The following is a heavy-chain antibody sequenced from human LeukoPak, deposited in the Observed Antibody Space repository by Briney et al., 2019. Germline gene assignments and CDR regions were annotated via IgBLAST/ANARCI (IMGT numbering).Heavy chain of an antibody. CDR1: GFTFSNYA. J-gene: IGHJ4*02. V-gene: IGHV3-48*02. D-gene: IGHD5-18*01. CDR2: ITYNSGTI. CDR3: ARDSGYSYADDY. Sequence: GGSLRLSCAASGFTFSNYAMSWVRQAPGKGLEWVSYITYNSGTIFYADSVKGRFTISRDNAKDSLYLQMSSLRDEDTAVYYCARDSGYSYADDYWGQGTLVTVSS.